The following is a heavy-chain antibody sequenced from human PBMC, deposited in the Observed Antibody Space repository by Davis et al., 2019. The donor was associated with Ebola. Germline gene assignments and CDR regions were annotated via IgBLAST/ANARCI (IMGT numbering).Heavy chain of an antibody. CDR3: AKAKNYYGSGSYMAYYYGMDV. Sequence: PGGSLRLSCAASGFTFSSYAMSWVRQAPGKGLEWVSAISGSGGSTYYADSVKGRFTISRDNSKNTLYLQMNSLRAEDTAVYYCAKAKNYYGSGSYMAYYYGMDVWGQGTTVTVSS. D-gene: IGHD3-10*01. CDR1: GFTFSSYA. V-gene: IGHV3-23*01. CDR2: ISGSGGST. J-gene: IGHJ6*02.